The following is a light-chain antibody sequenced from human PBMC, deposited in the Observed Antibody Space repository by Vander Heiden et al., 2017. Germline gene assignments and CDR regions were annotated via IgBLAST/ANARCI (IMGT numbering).Light chain of an antibody. CDR3: AAWDDSLNGVV. CDR1: SSHIGSNT. V-gene: IGLV1-44*01. Sequence: QSVLTQPPSASGPPGQRVTISCSGSSSHIGSNTVNWYQQLPGTAPKLLIDSNNQRPSGVPDRFSGSKSGTSASLAISGLQSEDEADYYCAAWDDSLNGVVFGGGTKLTVL. J-gene: IGLJ2*01. CDR2: SNN.